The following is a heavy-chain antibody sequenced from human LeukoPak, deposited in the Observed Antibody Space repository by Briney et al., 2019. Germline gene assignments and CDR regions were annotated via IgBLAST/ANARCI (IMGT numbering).Heavy chain of an antibody. J-gene: IGHJ3*02. CDR3: ASASGSYLIDAFDI. CDR2: IYYSGST. Sequence: SETLSLTCTVSGGSISSSSYYWSWIRQPPGKGLEWIGYIYYSGSTNYNPSLKSRVTISVDTSKNQFSLKLSSVTAADTAVYYCASASGSYLIDAFDIWGQGTMVTVSS. CDR1: GGSISSSSYY. D-gene: IGHD1-26*01. V-gene: IGHV4-61*01.